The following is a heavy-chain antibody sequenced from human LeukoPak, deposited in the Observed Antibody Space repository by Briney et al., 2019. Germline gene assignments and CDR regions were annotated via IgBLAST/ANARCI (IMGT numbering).Heavy chain of an antibody. D-gene: IGHD6-19*01. CDR2: ISYDGSNK. Sequence: GRSLRLSCAASGFTFSSYAMHWVRQAPGKGLEWVAVISYDGSNKYYADSVKGRFTISRDNSKNTLYLQMNSLRAEDTAVYYCARDLDSSGWYGFDYWGQGTLVTVSS. CDR3: ARDLDSSGWYGFDY. J-gene: IGHJ4*02. CDR1: GFTFSSYA. V-gene: IGHV3-30*04.